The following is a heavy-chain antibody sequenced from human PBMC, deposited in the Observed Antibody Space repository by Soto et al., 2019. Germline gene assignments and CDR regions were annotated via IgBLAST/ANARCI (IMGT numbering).Heavy chain of an antibody. V-gene: IGHV1-2*02. CDR2: MNPTFGDT. CDR3: AGNMDYYYGPGSGYGLGF. J-gene: IGHJ6*02. CDR1: GYTFTSYY. Sequence: QVQLVQSGAEMKEPGDPVRVSCEASGYTFTSYYIHWVRQAPGQGLEWMEWMNPTFGDTTYAQDFYGRVFMSRDVSISSVYLELSTLTSAETAIYYCAGNMDYYYGPGSGYGLGFWGQGTTVIVFS. D-gene: IGHD3-10*01.